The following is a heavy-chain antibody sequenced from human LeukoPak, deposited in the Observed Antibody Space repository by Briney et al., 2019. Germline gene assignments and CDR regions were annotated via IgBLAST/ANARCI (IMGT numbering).Heavy chain of an antibody. CDR3: ARQGSPGVLRFLEWSIEDGYFDY. Sequence: KPSETLSLTCTVSGGSISSGGYYWSWIRQHPGKGLEWIGYIYYSGSTYYNPSLKSRVTISVDTSKNQFSLKLSSVTAADTAVYYCARQGSPGVLRFLEWSIEDGYFDYWGQGTLVTVSS. V-gene: IGHV4-31*03. CDR2: IYYSGST. J-gene: IGHJ4*02. D-gene: IGHD3-3*01. CDR1: GGSISSGGYY.